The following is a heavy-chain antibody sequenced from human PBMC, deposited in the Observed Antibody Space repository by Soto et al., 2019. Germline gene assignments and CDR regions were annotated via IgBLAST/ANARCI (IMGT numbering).Heavy chain of an antibody. Sequence: SQAPCLACVISAESVATINTAWNWIRQSPSRGLEWLGRTYYRSKWYNDYAVSVKSRITINPDTSKNQFSLQLNSVTPEDTAVDYCARGLPGYSGYIQEPKTEWYIQVDNWFDPWGQGTLVTVS. CDR2: TYYRSKWYN. CDR1: AESVATINTA. V-gene: IGHV6-1*01. J-gene: IGHJ5*02. D-gene: IGHD5-12*01. CDR3: ARGLPGYSGYIQEPKTEWYIQVDNWFDP.